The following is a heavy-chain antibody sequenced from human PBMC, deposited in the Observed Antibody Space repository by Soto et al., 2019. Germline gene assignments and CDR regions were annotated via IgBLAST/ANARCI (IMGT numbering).Heavy chain of an antibody. J-gene: IGHJ6*02. CDR2: ISYDGSNK. D-gene: IGHD6-13*01. Sequence: QVQLVESGGGVVQPGRSLRLSCAASGFTFSSYAMHWVRQAPGKGLEWVAVISYDGSNKYDADSVKGRFTISRDNSKNTLYLQMNSLRAEDTAVYYCARGDSSSWYAEYYYYGMDVWGQGTTVTVSS. CDR1: GFTFSSYA. V-gene: IGHV3-30-3*01. CDR3: ARGDSSSWYAEYYYYGMDV.